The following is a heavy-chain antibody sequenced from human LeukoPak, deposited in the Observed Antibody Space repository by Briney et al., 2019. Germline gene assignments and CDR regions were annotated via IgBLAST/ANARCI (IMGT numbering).Heavy chain of an antibody. J-gene: IGHJ4*02. Sequence: PGGSLRLSCAASGFTFDDYAMHWVRPAAGKGLEWVAGITWNSDSTGYGDSVKGRFTISRDNARNSLYLQMNGLRPDDTALYFCAKSRTTSNGWYHFDNWGQGAQVTVPS. CDR1: GFTFDDYA. CDR2: ITWNSDST. V-gene: IGHV3-9*01. CDR3: AKSRTTSNGWYHFDN. D-gene: IGHD6-19*01.